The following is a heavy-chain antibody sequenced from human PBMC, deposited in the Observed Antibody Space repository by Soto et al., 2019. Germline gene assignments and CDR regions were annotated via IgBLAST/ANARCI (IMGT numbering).Heavy chain of an antibody. CDR3: ARGWDVAVASYNWFDP. Sequence: GASVKVSCKASGYTFTSYGISWVRQAPGQGLEWMGWINPNSGGTNYAQKFQGWVTMTRDTSISTAYMELSRLRSDDTAVYYCARGWDVAVASYNWFDPWGQGTLVTVSS. D-gene: IGHD6-19*01. CDR1: GYTFTSYG. J-gene: IGHJ5*02. V-gene: IGHV1-2*04. CDR2: INPNSGGT.